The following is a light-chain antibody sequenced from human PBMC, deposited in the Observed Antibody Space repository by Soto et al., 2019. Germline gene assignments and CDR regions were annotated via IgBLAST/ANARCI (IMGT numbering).Light chain of an antibody. CDR1: QSVLYSSNNKNY. Sequence: DIVLTQSPDSLAVSLGERATINCKSSQSVLYSSNNKNYLAWYQQKPGQPPKLLIYCASTREYGVPDRFSGSGYGTDVTLHISSLQAEDVAVYYCQQYYSTPPTFGQGTKLELK. V-gene: IGKV4-1*01. CDR3: QQYYSTPPT. J-gene: IGKJ1*01. CDR2: CAS.